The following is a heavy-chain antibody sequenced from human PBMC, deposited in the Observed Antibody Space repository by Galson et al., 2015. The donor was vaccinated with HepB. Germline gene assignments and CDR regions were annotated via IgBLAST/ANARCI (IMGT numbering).Heavy chain of an antibody. D-gene: IGHD3-16*01. CDR3: AKDYADKLMTSETAALFEY. Sequence: SLRLSCATSGFTFTNYAMRWVRQAPGKGLEWVSSIIAIGTSTHYADSVKGRFTISRDNSKNTIYLQMNSLRAEDSAVYYCAKDYADKLMTSETAALFEYWGQGALVTVSS. V-gene: IGHV3-23*05. J-gene: IGHJ4*02. CDR2: IIAIGTST. CDR1: GFTFTNYA.